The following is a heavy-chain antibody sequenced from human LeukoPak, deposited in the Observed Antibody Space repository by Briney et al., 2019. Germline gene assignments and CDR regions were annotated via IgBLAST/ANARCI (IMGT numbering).Heavy chain of an antibody. Sequence: SGGSLRLSCAASGFTFSNYAMHWVRQAPGKGLEWVACIGYDGSNKYYADSVKGRITISRDNSKITVHVQMNSLRADDTAVYYCAKDPSTIYSSGLDYWGQGVLVTVSS. CDR1: GFTFSNYA. CDR2: IGYDGSNK. J-gene: IGHJ4*02. V-gene: IGHV3-30*02. D-gene: IGHD6-19*01. CDR3: AKDPSTIYSSGLDY.